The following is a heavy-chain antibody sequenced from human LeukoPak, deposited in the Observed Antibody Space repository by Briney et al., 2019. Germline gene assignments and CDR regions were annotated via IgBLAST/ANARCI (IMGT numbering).Heavy chain of an antibody. Sequence: GASVKVSCKASGYTFAGYYMHWVRQAPGQGLEWMGRINPNSGGTNYAQKFQGRVTMTRDTSISTAYMELSRLRSDDTAVYYCANQGDYCDFWSGYYDWYFDLWGRGTLVTVSS. V-gene: IGHV1-2*06. CDR3: ANQGDYCDFWSGYYDWYFDL. CDR1: GYTFAGYY. J-gene: IGHJ2*01. CDR2: INPNSGGT. D-gene: IGHD3-3*01.